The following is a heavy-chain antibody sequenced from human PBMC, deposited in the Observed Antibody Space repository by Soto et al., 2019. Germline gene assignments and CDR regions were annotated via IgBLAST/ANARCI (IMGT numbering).Heavy chain of an antibody. CDR3: ARDGPGAQQLATGEYYGMDV. Sequence: GGSLRLSCAASGFTFSSYAMHWVRQAPGKGLEWVAVISYDGSNKYYADSVKGRFTISRDNSKNTLYLQMNSLRAEDTAVYYCARDGPGAQQLATGEYYGMDVWGQGTTVTVSS. J-gene: IGHJ6*02. D-gene: IGHD6-13*01. CDR2: ISYDGSNK. CDR1: GFTFSSYA. V-gene: IGHV3-30-3*01.